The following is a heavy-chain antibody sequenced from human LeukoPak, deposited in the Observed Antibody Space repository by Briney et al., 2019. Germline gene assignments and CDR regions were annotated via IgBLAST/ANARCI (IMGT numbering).Heavy chain of an antibody. CDR1: GYTFTGYY. CDR3: VRDRVGYCSSTSCAAAGGWFDP. D-gene: IGHD2-2*01. CDR2: INPNSGGT. J-gene: IGHJ5*02. V-gene: IGHV1-2*02. Sequence: ASVKVSCKASGYTFTGYYMHWVRQAPGQGLEWMGWINPNSGGTNYAQKFQGRVTMTRDTSISTAYMELSRLRSGDTAVYYCVRDRVGYCSSTSCAAAGGWFDPWGQGTLVTVSS.